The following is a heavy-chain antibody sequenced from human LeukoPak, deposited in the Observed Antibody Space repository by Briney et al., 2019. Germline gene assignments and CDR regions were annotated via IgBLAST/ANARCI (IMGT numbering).Heavy chain of an antibody. Sequence: SETLSLTCTVSGGSISSYYWGWIRQPPGKGLGWIGSIFFSGSTYYNPSLESRVTISVYTSKNQFSLKLSSVTAADTAVYYCARDSYYDLLTGPGTFDYWGQGTLVTVSS. D-gene: IGHD3-9*01. V-gene: IGHV4-39*07. CDR3: ARDSYYDLLTGPGTFDY. CDR1: GGSISSYY. CDR2: IFFSGST. J-gene: IGHJ4*02.